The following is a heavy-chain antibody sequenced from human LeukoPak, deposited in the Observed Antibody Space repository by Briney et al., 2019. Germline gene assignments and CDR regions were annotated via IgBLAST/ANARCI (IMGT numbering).Heavy chain of an antibody. J-gene: IGHJ4*02. V-gene: IGHV3-23*01. CDR1: GFTFSSYA. CDR2: ISGSGGST. Sequence: GGSLRFSCAASGFTFSSYAMSWVRQAPGNGLEWVSAISGSGGSTYYADSVKGRFTISRDNSKNTLYLQMNSLRAEDTAVYYCAKDRGYSYGFGNYYFDYWGQGTLVTVSS. D-gene: IGHD5-18*01. CDR3: AKDRGYSYGFGNYYFDY.